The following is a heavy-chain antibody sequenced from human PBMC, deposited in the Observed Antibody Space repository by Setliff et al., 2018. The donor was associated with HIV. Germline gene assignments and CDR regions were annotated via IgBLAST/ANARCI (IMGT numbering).Heavy chain of an antibody. Sequence: GASVKVSCKASGYSFTTYGISWVRQAPGQGLEWVGWISVYNGQTLYAQKVQDSITVTMDIPKDTAYMELRGLTPDDTAVYYCARGHHFYWYFDLWGPGTLVTVSS. CDR3: ARGHHFYWYFDL. J-gene: IGHJ2*01. CDR1: GYSFTTYG. V-gene: IGHV1-18*01. CDR2: ISVYNGQT.